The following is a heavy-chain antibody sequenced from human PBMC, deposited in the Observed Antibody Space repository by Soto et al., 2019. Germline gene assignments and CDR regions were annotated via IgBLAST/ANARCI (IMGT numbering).Heavy chain of an antibody. J-gene: IGHJ3*02. D-gene: IGHD5-12*01. Sequence: QVQLVQSGAEVKKPGASVKVSCKVSGYTLTELSMHWVRQAPGKGLEWMGGFDPEDGETIYAQKFQCRVTMTEDTSTYTAYMELSSLRSEDTAVYYCATDQRLIVATILGAFDICGQGTMVTVSS. CDR1: GYTLTELS. CDR3: ATDQRLIVATILGAFDI. V-gene: IGHV1-24*01. CDR2: FDPEDGET.